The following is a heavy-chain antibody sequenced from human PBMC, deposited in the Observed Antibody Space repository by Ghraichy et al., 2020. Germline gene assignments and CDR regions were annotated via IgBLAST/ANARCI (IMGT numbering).Heavy chain of an antibody. Sequence: GGSLRLSCAASGFSFSNYAIHWVRQAPGKGLEWVAVMAYDGIPRYNKDSAQGRFIVSRDISKTTLYLQMNNLRPDDTAVYYCANTLSSHFGFNNWGQGTLVAVSS. D-gene: IGHD3-3*01. CDR2: MAYDGIPR. J-gene: IGHJ4*02. V-gene: IGHV3-30*18. CDR1: GFSFSNYA. CDR3: ANTLSSHFGFNN.